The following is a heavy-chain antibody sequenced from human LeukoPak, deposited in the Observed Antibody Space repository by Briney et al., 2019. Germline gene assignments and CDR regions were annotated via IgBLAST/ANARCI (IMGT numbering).Heavy chain of an antibody. Sequence: ASVKVSCKVSGYTLTELSMHWVRQAPGKGLEWMGGFDPEDGETIYAQKFQGRVTITADKSTSTAYMELSSLRSEDTAVYYCARDYDSSGSPYFDYWGQGTLVTVSS. CDR3: ARDYDSSGSPYFDY. J-gene: IGHJ4*02. CDR1: GYTLTELS. D-gene: IGHD3-22*01. CDR2: FDPEDGET. V-gene: IGHV1-24*01.